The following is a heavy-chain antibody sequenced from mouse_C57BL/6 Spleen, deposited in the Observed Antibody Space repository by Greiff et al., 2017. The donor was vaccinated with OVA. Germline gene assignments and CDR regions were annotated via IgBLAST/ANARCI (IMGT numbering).Heavy chain of an antibody. V-gene: IGHV5-4*03. CDR3: ARALTGTRYFDV. CDR2: ISDGGSYT. CDR1: GFTFSSYA. J-gene: IGHJ1*03. Sequence: DVMLVESGGGLVKPGGSLKLSCAASGFTFSSYAMSWVRQTPEKRLEWVATISDGGSYTYYPDNVKGRFTISRDNAKNNLYLQMSHLKSEDTAMYYCARALTGTRYFDVWGTGTTVTVSS. D-gene: IGHD4-1*01.